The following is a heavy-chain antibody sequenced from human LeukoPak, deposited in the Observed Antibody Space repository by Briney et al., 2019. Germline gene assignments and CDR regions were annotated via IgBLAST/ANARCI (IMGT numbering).Heavy chain of an antibody. CDR1: GGSINGHF. CDR2: FYYTGDT. CDR3: VRGAFDFWSGSVHTFDS. J-gene: IGHJ4*02. D-gene: IGHD3-3*01. Sequence: PSETLSLTCAVSGGSINGHFWSWIRQPPGKGPEWIGYFYYTGDTKYNPSLHSRVTLSVDTSKNQFSLKLTSVTAADTAVYYCVRGAFDFWSGSVHTFDSWGQGTLVTVSA. V-gene: IGHV4-59*11.